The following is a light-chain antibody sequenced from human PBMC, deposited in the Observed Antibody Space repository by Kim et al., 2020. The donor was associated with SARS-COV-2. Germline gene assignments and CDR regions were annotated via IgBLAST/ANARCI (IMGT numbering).Light chain of an antibody. CDR2: GAS. V-gene: IGKV3-15*01. CDR3: QQYNTGAPWT. Sequence: PGESAAPACRAGQNIISHLAWYQQKPGQAPSRLMYGASIRVAGVPDRFSGRGAGTDFTLTTSSRQPEDFAAYYCQQYNTGAPWTFGRGTKVDIK. J-gene: IGKJ1*01. CDR1: QNIISH.